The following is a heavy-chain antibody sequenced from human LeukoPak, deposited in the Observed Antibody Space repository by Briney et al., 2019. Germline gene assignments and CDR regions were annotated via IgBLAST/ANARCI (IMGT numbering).Heavy chain of an antibody. V-gene: IGHV4-39*01. CDR2: IYYNGNT. CDR1: GGSISSSGYY. CDR3: ARHCSGGSCYTALDY. D-gene: IGHD2-15*01. Sequence: SETLSLTCTVSGGSISSSGYYWGWIRQPPGKGLEWIGSIYYNGNTHYNPSLKSRLTISVDTSKNQFSLKLSSVTAANTAVYYCARHCSGGSCYTALDYWGLGTLVTVSS. J-gene: IGHJ4*02.